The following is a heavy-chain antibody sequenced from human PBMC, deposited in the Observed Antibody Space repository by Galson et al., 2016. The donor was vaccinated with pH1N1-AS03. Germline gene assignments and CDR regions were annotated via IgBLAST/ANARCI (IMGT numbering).Heavy chain of an antibody. CDR1: GRSLSSLS. CDR2: FDPEQDET. CDR3: ATVDYYDRRGYQDC. J-gene: IGHJ4*02. D-gene: IGHD3-22*01. Sequence: SVKVSCKVVGRSLSSLSMHWVRQSPGKGLEGMGGFDPEQDETIYAQRFQGRVIMTEDTSTDTAYMELRTLTSDDTGIYYCATVDYYDRRGYQDCRGQGTLVTVSS. V-gene: IGHV1-24*01.